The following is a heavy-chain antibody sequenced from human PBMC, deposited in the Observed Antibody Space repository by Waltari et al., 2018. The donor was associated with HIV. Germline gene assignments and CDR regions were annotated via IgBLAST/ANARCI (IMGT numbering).Heavy chain of an antibody. CDR1: GFTFSSYG. CDR2: ISYDGSNK. J-gene: IGHJ6*02. D-gene: IGHD1-26*01. V-gene: IGHV3-30*18. CDR3: AKEPYTGTYYYYSMDV. Sequence: QVQLVESGGGVVQPGRSLRLSCAASGFTFSSYGMHWVRQAPGKGLEWVAVISYDGSNKFYADSVKGRFTISRDNSKNTLYLQMNSLRAEDTAVYYCAKEPYTGTYYYYSMDVWGQGTTVTVSS.